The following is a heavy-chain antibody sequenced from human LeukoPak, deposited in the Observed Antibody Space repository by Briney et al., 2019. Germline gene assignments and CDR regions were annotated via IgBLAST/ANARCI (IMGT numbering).Heavy chain of an antibody. CDR1: GFTLSSYG. Sequence: PGGSLRLSCAASGFTLSSYGMHWVRQAPGKGPEWVAFTRYDGSDKYSADSVKGRFTISRDNSKNTLYLQMNSLRAEDTAVYYCAKDLTTVTSQGDYWGQGTLVTVSS. J-gene: IGHJ4*02. CDR2: TRYDGSDK. V-gene: IGHV3-30*02. CDR3: AKDLTTVTSQGDY. D-gene: IGHD4-17*01.